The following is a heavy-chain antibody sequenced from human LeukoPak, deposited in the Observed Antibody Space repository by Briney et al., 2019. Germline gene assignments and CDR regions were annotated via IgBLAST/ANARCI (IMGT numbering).Heavy chain of an antibody. CDR3: ARIFYAKDIVVVPAYYYYYLDV. D-gene: IGHD2-2*01. Sequence: ASVRVSSKASVYTFTGYYMHWVSQAPAQGLEWMGWINPNSGGTNYAQKFQGRVTMTKDTSISTAYMEVSRLRSDDTAVYYCARIFYAKDIVVVPAYYYYYLDVWGKGTTVTVSS. CDR1: VYTFTGYY. J-gene: IGHJ6*03. V-gene: IGHV1-2*02. CDR2: INPNSGGT.